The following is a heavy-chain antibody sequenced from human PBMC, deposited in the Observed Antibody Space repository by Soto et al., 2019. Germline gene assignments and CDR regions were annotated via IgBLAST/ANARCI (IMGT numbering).Heavy chain of an antibody. V-gene: IGHV1-69*13. D-gene: IGHD3-22*01. Sequence: SVKVSCKASGGTFSSYAISWVRQAPGQGLEWMGGIIPIFGTANYAQKFQGRVTFTADESTSTAYMELSSLRSEDTAVYYCARDYYDSSGYSYYYYGMDVWGQGTTVTVSS. CDR2: IIPIFGTA. CDR1: GGTFSSYA. CDR3: ARDYYDSSGYSYYYYGMDV. J-gene: IGHJ6*02.